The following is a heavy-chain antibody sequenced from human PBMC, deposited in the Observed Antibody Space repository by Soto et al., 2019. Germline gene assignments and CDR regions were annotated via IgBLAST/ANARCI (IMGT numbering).Heavy chain of an antibody. D-gene: IGHD3-3*01. J-gene: IGHJ4*02. CDR1: AFSLSTGGVG. CDR2: IYWDDDK. Sequence: PTLVNPTQTLTLTCTFSAFSLSTGGVGVGWIRQPPGKALEWLALIYWDDDKRYSPSLRSRLTITKDTSKNQVVLTMTNMDPVDTATYYCARTLRFLDSPITDYWGQGTLVTVSS. CDR3: ARTLRFLDSPITDY. V-gene: IGHV2-5*02.